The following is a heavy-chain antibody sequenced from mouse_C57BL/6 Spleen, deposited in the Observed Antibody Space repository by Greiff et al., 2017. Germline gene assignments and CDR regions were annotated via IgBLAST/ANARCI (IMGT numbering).Heavy chain of an antibody. J-gene: IGHJ3*01. Sequence: EVQGVESGGGLVKPGGSLKLSCAASGFTFSSYAMSWVRQTPEKRLEWVATISDGGSYTYYPDNVKGRFTISRDNAKNNLYLQMSHLKSEDTAMYYCARGQLRLRRWFAYWGQGTLVTVSA. CDR2: ISDGGSYT. D-gene: IGHD3-2*02. CDR1: GFTFSSYA. V-gene: IGHV5-4*01. CDR3: ARGQLRLRRWFAY.